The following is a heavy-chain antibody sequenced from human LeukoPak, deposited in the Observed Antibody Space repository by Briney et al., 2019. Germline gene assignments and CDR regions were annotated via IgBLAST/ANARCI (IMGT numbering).Heavy chain of an antibody. CDR2: ISGSGGST. CDR3: AKEGSDGSGWYSDY. CDR1: GFTLSSYA. D-gene: IGHD6-19*01. J-gene: IGHJ4*02. Sequence: GGSLRLSCAASGFTLSSYAMSWVRQAPGKGLEWDPAISGSGGSTYYADSVKGRFTISRDNSKNKLYLQMNSLRAEDTAVYYCAKEGSDGSGWYSDYWGQGTLVTVPS. V-gene: IGHV3-23*01.